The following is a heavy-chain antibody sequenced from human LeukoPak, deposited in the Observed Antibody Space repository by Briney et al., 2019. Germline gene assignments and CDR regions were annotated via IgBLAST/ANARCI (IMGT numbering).Heavy chain of an antibody. V-gene: IGHV1-46*01. J-gene: IGHJ4*02. CDR3: ARHVRYYFDY. Sequence: GASVKVSCKASGYTFTSNYIHWVRQAPGQGLEWMGMIYPRDGSTSYAQKFQGRVTVTRDTSTSTVHMELSGLRSEDTAVYYCARHVRYYFDYWGQGTLVTVSS. CDR2: IYPRDGST. CDR1: GYTFTSNY.